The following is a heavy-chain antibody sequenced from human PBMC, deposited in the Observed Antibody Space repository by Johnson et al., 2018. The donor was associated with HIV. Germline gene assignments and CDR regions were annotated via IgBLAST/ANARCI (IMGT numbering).Heavy chain of an antibody. CDR1: GFTFSSYA. V-gene: IGHV3-30*04. CDR2: ISYDGRNK. J-gene: IGHJ3*02. CDR3: AREGRGSSSGAFDI. Sequence: QVQLVESGGGVVQPGRSLRLSCAASGFTFSSYAMHWVRQAPGKGLEWVAVISYDGRNKDYADSVKGRFSISRDNSKKTMYLQMNSLRPEDTAVYYCAREGRGSSSGAFDIWGQGTMVTVSS. D-gene: IGHD6-6*01.